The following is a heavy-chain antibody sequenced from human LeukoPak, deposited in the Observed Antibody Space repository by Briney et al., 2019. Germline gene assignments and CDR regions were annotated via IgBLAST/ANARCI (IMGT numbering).Heavy chain of an antibody. CDR2: ISSSSSYI. D-gene: IGHD1-26*01. Sequence: GGSLRLSCAASGFTFSSYSMNWVRQAPGKGLEWVSSISSSSSYIYYADSVKGRFTISRDNSKNTLYLQMNSLRAEDTAVYYCAKEWGVSYYYYYMDVWGKGTTVTVSS. V-gene: IGHV3-21*04. J-gene: IGHJ6*03. CDR1: GFTFSSYS. CDR3: AKEWGVSYYYYYMDV.